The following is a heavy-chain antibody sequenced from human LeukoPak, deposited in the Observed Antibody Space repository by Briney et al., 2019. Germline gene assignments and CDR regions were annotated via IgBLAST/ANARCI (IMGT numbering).Heavy chain of an antibody. D-gene: IGHD6-25*01. CDR2: IKQDGSEK. CDR1: GISLSSYW. Sequence: GGSLRLSCAASGISLSSYWMTWVRQAPGKGLEWVANIKQDGSEKYYVDSVKGRFTISRDNAKNTLYLQMNSLRAEDTALYSCAKYQRADSYYYAMDVWGQGTTVTVSS. J-gene: IGHJ6*02. V-gene: IGHV3-7*03. CDR3: AKYQRADSYYYAMDV.